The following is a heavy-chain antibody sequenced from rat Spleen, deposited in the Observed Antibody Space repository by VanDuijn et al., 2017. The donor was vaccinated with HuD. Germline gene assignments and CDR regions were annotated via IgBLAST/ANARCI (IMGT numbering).Heavy chain of an antibody. CDR3: ARHSSTYYVMDA. CDR1: GFIFSDHY. Sequence: EVQLVESGGGLVQPGRSLKLSCAASGFIFSDHYVAWVRQAPTKGLEWVATIIYDGSSTYYRDSVKGRFTISRDNAKSTLYLQMNSLRSEDTATYYCARHSSTYYVMDAWGQGASVTVSS. CDR2: IIYDGSST. V-gene: IGHV5-22*01. D-gene: IGHD1-8*01. J-gene: IGHJ4*01.